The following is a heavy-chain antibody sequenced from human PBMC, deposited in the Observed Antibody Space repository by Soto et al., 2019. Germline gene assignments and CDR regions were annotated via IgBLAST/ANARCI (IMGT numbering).Heavy chain of an antibody. CDR2: ISGSGGST. J-gene: IGHJ4*02. D-gene: IGHD6-13*01. V-gene: IGHV3-23*01. Sequence: EVQLLESGGGLVQPGGSLRLSCAASGFTFSSYAMSWVRQAPGKGLEWVSAISGSGGSTYHADSVKGRFTISRDNSKNPLYLQMNSLRAEDTAVYYCAKENGYSSSWFEFDYWGQGTLVTVSS. CDR1: GFTFSSYA. CDR3: AKENGYSSSWFEFDY.